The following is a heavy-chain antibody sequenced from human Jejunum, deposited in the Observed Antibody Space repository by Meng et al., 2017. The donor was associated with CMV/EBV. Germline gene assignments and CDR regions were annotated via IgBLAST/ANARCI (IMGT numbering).Heavy chain of an antibody. CDR3: ARDIDH. V-gene: IGHV3-21*01. Sequence: EVQLVGAGGXRVKPGGSLRLSCIGSGSTFSSYNMTWVRQAPGKGLEWVSSISSSSRYINYADSVKGRFTISRDNAKNSLYLQMNSLRVEDTAIYYCARDIDHWGQGTLGTVSS. CDR2: ISSSSRYI. CDR1: GSTFSSYN. J-gene: IGHJ5*02.